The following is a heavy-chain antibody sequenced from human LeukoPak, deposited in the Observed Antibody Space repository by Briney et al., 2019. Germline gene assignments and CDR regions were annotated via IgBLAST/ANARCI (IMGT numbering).Heavy chain of an antibody. CDR1: GYTLTNYG. V-gene: IGHV1-18*01. CDR2: NSSYNDDT. D-gene: IGHD3-10*01. J-gene: IGHJ5*02. CDR3: ARVVRGIIQSKRSTWLDP. Sequence: ASVKVSCKASGYTLTNYGVSWVRQAPGQGLEWMGWNSSYNDDTDYAQKFQSRVTMTTDTSTSTAYMELRSLRSDDTAVYYCARVVRGIIQSKRSTWLDPWGQGTLVTVSS.